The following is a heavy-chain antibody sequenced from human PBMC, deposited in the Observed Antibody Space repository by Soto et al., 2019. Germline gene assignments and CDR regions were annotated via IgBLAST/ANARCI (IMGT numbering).Heavy chain of an antibody. Sequence: SETLSLTCTVSGGSISSYYWSWIRQPPGKGLEWIGYIYYSGSTNYNPSLKSRVTISVDTSKNQFSLKLSSVTAADTAVYYCARVGSSGYYYGMDVWGQGTRVTVSS. CDR2: IYYSGST. CDR1: GGSISSYY. D-gene: IGHD6-6*01. CDR3: ARVGSSGYYYGMDV. J-gene: IGHJ6*02. V-gene: IGHV4-59*01.